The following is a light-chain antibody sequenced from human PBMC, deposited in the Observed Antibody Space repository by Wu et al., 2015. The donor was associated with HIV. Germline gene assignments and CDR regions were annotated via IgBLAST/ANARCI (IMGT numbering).Light chain of an antibody. V-gene: IGKV1D-13*01. Sequence: AIQLTQSPSSLSASVGDRVTITCRASQGISSALAWYQQKPGKAPKLLIYDASSLESGVPSRFSGSGSGTDFTLTISSLQPEDFATYYCQQFNNYPHRYSFGQGTKLEIK. J-gene: IGKJ2*03. CDR3: QQFNNYPHRYS. CDR1: QGISSA. CDR2: DAS.